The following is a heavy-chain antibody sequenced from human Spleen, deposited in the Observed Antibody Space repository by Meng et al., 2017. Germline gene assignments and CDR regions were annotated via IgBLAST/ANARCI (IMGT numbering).Heavy chain of an antibody. J-gene: IGHJ4*02. V-gene: IGHV3-66*01. Sequence: GGSLRLSCAASGFSVSHNYMSWVRQAPGKGREWVSVIYSGGNTYYADSVKGRFTISRDNAKNSLYLQMNSLRAEDTAVYYCASLYSSSWFPYYFDYWGQGTLVTVSS. CDR1: GFSVSHNY. CDR2: IYSGGNT. CDR3: ASLYSSSWFPYYFDY. D-gene: IGHD6-13*01.